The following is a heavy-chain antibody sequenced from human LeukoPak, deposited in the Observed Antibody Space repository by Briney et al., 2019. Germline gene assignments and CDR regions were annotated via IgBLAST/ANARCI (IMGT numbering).Heavy chain of an antibody. V-gene: IGHV3-9*01. CDR1: GFTFDDYA. D-gene: IGHD3-22*01. CDR2: ISWNSGSI. Sequence: PGGSLRLSCAASGFTFDDYAMHWVRQAPGKGLEWVSGISWNSGSIGYADSVKGRFTISRDNAKISLYLQMNSLRAEDTAVYYCARVTDTSYYYDSSGYYSRWGQGTLVTVSS. CDR3: ARVTDTSYYYDSSGYYSR. J-gene: IGHJ4*02.